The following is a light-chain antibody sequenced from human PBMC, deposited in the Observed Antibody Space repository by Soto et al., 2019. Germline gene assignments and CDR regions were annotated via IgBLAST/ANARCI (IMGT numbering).Light chain of an antibody. J-gene: IGLJ1*01. Sequence: QAVVTQPASVSGSPGQSITISCTGTSSDVGGYNYVSWYQQHPGKAPKLMIYDVSNRPSGVSNRFSGSKSGNTASLTISGLQAEDEADYYCSSYTSSSTLYVFGTETKVTVL. CDR3: SSYTSSSTLYV. V-gene: IGLV2-14*01. CDR1: SSDVGGYNY. CDR2: DVS.